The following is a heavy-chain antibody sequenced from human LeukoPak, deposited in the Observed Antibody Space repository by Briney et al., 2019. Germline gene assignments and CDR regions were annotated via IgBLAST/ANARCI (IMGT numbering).Heavy chain of an antibody. CDR1: GGSISSSSYY. CDR3: ARRGYCSSTSCYEYWFDP. Sequence: AETLSLTCTVSGGSISSSSYYWGWIRQPPGKGLEWIGIIYYSGSTYYNPSLKSRLTISVDTSKNQFSLKLSSVTATDTAVYYCARRGYCSSTSCYEYWFDPWGQGTLVTVSS. CDR2: IYYSGST. V-gene: IGHV4-39*01. J-gene: IGHJ5*02. D-gene: IGHD2-2*01.